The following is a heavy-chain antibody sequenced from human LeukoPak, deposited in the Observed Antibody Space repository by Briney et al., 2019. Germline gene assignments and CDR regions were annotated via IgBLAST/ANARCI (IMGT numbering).Heavy chain of an antibody. V-gene: IGHV3-48*03. CDR1: GFTFSSYD. J-gene: IGHJ5*01. CDR3: ARDRDSSTWYGF. Sequence: PGGSLRLSCAASGFTFSSYDMNWVRQAPGKGLEWVSYISSGASAIYYADSVEGRFTISRDNSKNTLSLQMNSLRAEDTAVYYCARDRDSSTWYGFWGQGTLVIVSS. CDR2: ISSGASAI. D-gene: IGHD6-13*01.